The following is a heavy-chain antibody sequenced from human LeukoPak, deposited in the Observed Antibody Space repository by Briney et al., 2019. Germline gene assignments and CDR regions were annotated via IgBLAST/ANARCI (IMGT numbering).Heavy chain of an antibody. D-gene: IGHD3-9*01. Sequence: SETLSLTCNVSGGSISSYYWSWIRQPPGKGLEWIGYIYYTGSTNYNPSLKSRVTISVDTSKSQFSLKLSSVTAADTAVYYCARQQGVLTGYSAYWYFDLWGRGTLVTVSS. J-gene: IGHJ2*01. V-gene: IGHV4-59*08. CDR2: IYYTGST. CDR1: GGSISSYY. CDR3: ARQQGVLTGYSAYWYFDL.